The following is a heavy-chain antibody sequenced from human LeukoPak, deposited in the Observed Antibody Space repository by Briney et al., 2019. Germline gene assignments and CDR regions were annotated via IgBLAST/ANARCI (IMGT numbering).Heavy chain of an antibody. V-gene: IGHV4-39*07. CDR1: GGSISSSNNYWGYY. D-gene: IGHD6-13*01. CDR3: ARGGYTSSWFQLSFDY. J-gene: IGHJ4*02. CDR2: IYYSGST. Sequence: SETLSLTCTVSGGSISSSNNYWGYYWGWIRQPPGKGLEWIGSIYYSGSTYYNPSLKSRVTISVDTSKNQFSLKLSSMTAADTAVYYCARGGYTSSWFQLSFDYWGQGTLVPVSS.